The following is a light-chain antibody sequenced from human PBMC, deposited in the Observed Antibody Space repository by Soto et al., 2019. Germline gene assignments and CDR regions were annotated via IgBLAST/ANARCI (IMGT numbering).Light chain of an antibody. CDR3: SSYAGSNNSPYV. CDR2: EVS. CDR1: SSDVGGYNF. V-gene: IGLV2-8*01. J-gene: IGLJ1*01. Sequence: QSVLTQPPSASGSPGQSVTISCTGTSSDVGGYNFVSWYQQHPGKAPKLMIYEVSKRPSGVPDRFSGSKSGNTASLTVSGLQTEDEADYYFSSYAGSNNSPYVFGTGTQLTVL.